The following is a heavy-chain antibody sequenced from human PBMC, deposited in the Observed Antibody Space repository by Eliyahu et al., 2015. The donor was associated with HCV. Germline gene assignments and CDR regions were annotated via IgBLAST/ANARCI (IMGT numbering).Heavy chain of an antibody. J-gene: IGHJ5*02. CDR2: IHYSGST. D-gene: IGHD6-19*01. Sequence: QVQLQESGPGLVKPSETLSLTCTVSGGPITXXYWGWXRQPPGKGLEWIGYIHYSGSTNYNPSLKSRVTISVDTSKNQFSLNLTSVTAADTAIYYCASGGGGIAVTGTGGWFDPWGQGTLVTVSS. V-gene: IGHV4-59*01. CDR1: GGPITXXY. CDR3: ASGGGGIAVTGTGGWFDP.